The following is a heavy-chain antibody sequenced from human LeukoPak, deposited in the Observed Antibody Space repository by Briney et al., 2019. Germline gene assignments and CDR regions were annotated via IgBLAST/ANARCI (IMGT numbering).Heavy chain of an antibody. CDR2: ISYDGSNK. CDR3: ARDHVGFGEFIRGGFDY. CDR1: GFTFSSYA. D-gene: IGHD3-10*01. Sequence: GRSLRLSCAASGFTFSSYAMHWVRQAPGKGLEGVAVISYDGSNKYYADSVKGRFTISRDNSKNTLYLQMTSLRAEDTAVYYCARDHVGFGEFIRGGFDYWGQGTLVTVSS. J-gene: IGHJ4*02. V-gene: IGHV3-30*04.